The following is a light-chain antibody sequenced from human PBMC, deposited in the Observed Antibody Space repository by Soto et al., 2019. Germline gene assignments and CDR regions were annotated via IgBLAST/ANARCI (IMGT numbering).Light chain of an antibody. CDR1: SGYTKYI. V-gene: IGLV4-60*03. CDR3: ETSDSNTHV. Sequence: SWAQSALGSSVKLTCTLSSGYTKYIVTWHQQQPGKAPRYLMRLEGSGKYNKGNGVPERFSGSSSGADRYLTISNLQSDDEADYYCETSDSNTHVFGPGTKLTVL. J-gene: IGLJ1*01. CDR2: LEGSGKY.